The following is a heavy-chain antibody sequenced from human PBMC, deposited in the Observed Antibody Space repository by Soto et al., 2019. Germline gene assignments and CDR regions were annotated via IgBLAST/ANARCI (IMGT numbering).Heavy chain of an antibody. D-gene: IGHD6-6*01. CDR1: GYSFTGYY. Sequence: ASGRVCCKASGYSFTGYYMHWVRQAPGQGLEWMGWINPNSGGTNYAQKFQGWVTMTRDTSISTAYMELSRLRSDDTAVYYCAREKHSSSSRNWFDPWGQGTLVTVSS. CDR3: AREKHSSSSRNWFDP. CDR2: INPNSGGT. V-gene: IGHV1-2*04. J-gene: IGHJ5*02.